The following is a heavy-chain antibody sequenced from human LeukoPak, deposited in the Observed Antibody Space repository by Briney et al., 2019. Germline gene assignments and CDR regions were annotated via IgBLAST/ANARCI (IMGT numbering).Heavy chain of an antibody. CDR3: ATLKYDTSAYHYVKAFDS. D-gene: IGHD3-22*01. Sequence: ASVKVSCKVSGYTLTELSMHWVRQAPGKGLEWMGRFDPVDGQTIYAQKFQGRVTMTEDTSADTAYMDLSSLRSEDTAVYFCATLKYDTSAYHYVKAFDSWGPGALVTVSS. V-gene: IGHV1-24*01. CDR2: FDPVDGQT. J-gene: IGHJ4*02. CDR1: GYTLTELS.